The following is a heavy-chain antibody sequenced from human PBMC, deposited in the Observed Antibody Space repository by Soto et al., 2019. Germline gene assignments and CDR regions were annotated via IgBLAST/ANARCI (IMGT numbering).Heavy chain of an antibody. CDR3: ARHEAPTGWYFDY. D-gene: IGHD6-19*01. CDR1: GGSISSSRYY. J-gene: IGHJ4*02. Sequence: PSETLSLTCSVSGGSISSSRYYWGWIRQPPGKGLEWIGSIFYSGSTYYNPSLKSRVTISLDTSKNQFSLKLSSVTAADTAVYYCARHEAPTGWYFDYWGQGTLVTVS. CDR2: IFYSGST. V-gene: IGHV4-39*01.